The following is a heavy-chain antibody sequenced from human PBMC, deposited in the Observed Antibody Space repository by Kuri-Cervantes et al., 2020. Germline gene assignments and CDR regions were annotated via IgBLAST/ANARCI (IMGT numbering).Heavy chain of an antibody. CDR1: GFTFSSYA. J-gene: IGHJ4*02. D-gene: IGHD3-10*01. V-gene: IGHV3-30-3*01. CDR2: ISYDGSNK. CDR3: ARDWGVRGVITLDY. Sequence: GSLRLSCAASGFTFSSYAMHWVRQAPGKGLEWVAVISYDGSNKYYADSVKGRFTISRDNSKNTLYLQMNSLRAEDTAVYYCARDWGVRGVITLDYWGQGTLVTVSS.